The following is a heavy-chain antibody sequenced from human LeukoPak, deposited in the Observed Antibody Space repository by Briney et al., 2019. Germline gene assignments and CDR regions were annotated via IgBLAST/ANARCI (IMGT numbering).Heavy chain of an antibody. CDR2: INHSGSN. CDR3: AKIINGEDEY. V-gene: IGHV4-34*01. J-gene: IGHJ4*01. Sequence: PETLSLTRVVNGGSFTDNYWSWIRQPPWKGLEWFGEINHSGSNNFNPSLKSRVTILVDASKNQFSLKLNSVTAADTAVYYCAKIINGEDEYWGQGTLVTVSS. D-gene: IGHD4-17*01. CDR1: GGSFTDNY.